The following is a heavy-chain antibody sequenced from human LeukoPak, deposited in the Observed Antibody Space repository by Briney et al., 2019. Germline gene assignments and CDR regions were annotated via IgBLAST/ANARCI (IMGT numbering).Heavy chain of an antibody. Sequence: KPSETLSPTCAVYGGSFSGYYWSWIRQPPGKGLERIGEINHSGSTNYNPSLKSRVTISVDTSKNQFSLKLSSVTAADTAVYCCARNVGIVVVPTAINGMDVWGQGTTVTVSS. D-gene: IGHD2-2*02. CDR1: GGSFSGYY. V-gene: IGHV4-34*01. J-gene: IGHJ6*02. CDR3: ARNVGIVVVPTAINGMDV. CDR2: INHSGST.